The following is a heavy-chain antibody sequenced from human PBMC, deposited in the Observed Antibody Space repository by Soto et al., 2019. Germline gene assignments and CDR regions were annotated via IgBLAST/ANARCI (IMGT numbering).Heavy chain of an antibody. Sequence: GASVKVSCKASGGTFSSYAISWVRQAPGQGLEWMGGIIPIFGTANYAQKFQGRVTITADESTSTAYMELSSLRSEDTAVYYCATVADYYGSGSYSRMPHYHYYGMDVWGQGATVTVYS. CDR2: IIPIFGTA. V-gene: IGHV1-69*13. J-gene: IGHJ6*02. CDR3: ATVADYYGSGSYSRMPHYHYYGMDV. CDR1: GGTFSSYA. D-gene: IGHD3-10*01.